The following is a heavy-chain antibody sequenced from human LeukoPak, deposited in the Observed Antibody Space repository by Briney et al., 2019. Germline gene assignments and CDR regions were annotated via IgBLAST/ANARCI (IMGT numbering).Heavy chain of an antibody. CDR2: FDPEDGET. V-gene: IGHV1-24*01. D-gene: IGHD3-10*01. Sequence: ASVKVSCKVSGYTLTGLSMHWVRQAPGKGLEWMGGFDPEDGETIYAQKFQGRVTMTEDTSTDTAYMELSSLRSEDTAVYYCATGLNYMAPFDYWGQGTLVTVSS. J-gene: IGHJ4*02. CDR3: ATGLNYMAPFDY. CDR1: GYTLTGLS.